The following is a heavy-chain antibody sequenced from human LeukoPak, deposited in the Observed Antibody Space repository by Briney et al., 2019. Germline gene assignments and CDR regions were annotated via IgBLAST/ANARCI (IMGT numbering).Heavy chain of an antibody. CDR1: GFTFSSYG. V-gene: IGHV3-33*06. CDR3: AKDLDPYYMDV. Sequence: GGSLRLSCAASGFTFSSYGMHWVRQAPGKGLEWVAVIWYDGSNKYYADSVKGRFTISRDNSKNTLYLQMNSLRAEDTAVYYCAKDLDPYYMDVWGKGTTVTVSS. J-gene: IGHJ6*03. CDR2: IWYDGSNK.